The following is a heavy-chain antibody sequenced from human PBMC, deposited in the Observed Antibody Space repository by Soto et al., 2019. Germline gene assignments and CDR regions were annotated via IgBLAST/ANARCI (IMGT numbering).Heavy chain of an antibody. CDR2: VSGNGQGI. J-gene: IGHJ4*02. CDR1: GFTFSSYA. V-gene: IGHV3-23*01. CDR3: AKDRDYPRDYFHY. D-gene: IGHD3-10*01. Sequence: LRLSCAASGFTFSSYAMSWVRQAPGKGLEWVSAVSGNGQGIYYADSVRGRFTISRDNSKNTVFLHMDSLRAEDTAVYYCAKDRDYPRDYFHYWGQGTLVTVSS.